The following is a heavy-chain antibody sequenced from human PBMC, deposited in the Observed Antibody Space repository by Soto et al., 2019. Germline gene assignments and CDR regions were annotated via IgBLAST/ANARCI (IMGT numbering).Heavy chain of an antibody. CDR1: GYTCTRNG. CDR3: VKDRDSNTWPSRDV. V-gene: IGHV1-18*01. J-gene: IGHJ6*02. D-gene: IGHD3-22*01. CDR2: ISPNSGNI. Sequence: GASVKVSCKTSGYTCTRNGISWVRQAPGQGLEWMGRISPNSGNIKYAHKLQGRVIMTTDTSTSTAYMELRSLRSDDTAVYYCVKDRDSNTWPSRDVWGPGTTVTVS.